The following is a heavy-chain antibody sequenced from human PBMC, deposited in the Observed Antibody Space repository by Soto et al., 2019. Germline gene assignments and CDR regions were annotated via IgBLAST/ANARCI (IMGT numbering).Heavy chain of an antibody. Sequence: QINLKESGPTLVRPTQTLTLTCTFSGFSLSTTGVGVGWIRQPPGKALEWLALIYWDDDKRYSPSLKSRLTTTKDTSKNEVILTMTKMDPVDTATYCCAQRLRDYGLGRERANYFDSWGHGTLVTVSS. CDR1: GFSLSTTGVG. J-gene: IGHJ5*01. CDR2: IYWDDDK. D-gene: IGHD3-10*01. V-gene: IGHV2-5*02. CDR3: AQRLRDYGLGRERANYFDS.